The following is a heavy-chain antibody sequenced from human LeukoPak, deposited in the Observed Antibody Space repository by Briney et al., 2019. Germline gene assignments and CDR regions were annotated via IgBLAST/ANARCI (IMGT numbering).Heavy chain of an antibody. CDR3: ARRASGYRQSYFDY. J-gene: IGHJ4*02. CDR2: ISSNGGST. D-gene: IGHD3-22*01. CDR1: GFTFSSYA. V-gene: IGHV3-64*01. Sequence: GGSLRLSCAASGFTFSSYAMHWVRQAPGKGLEYVSAISSNGGSTYYANSVKGRFTISRDNSKNTMYLQMGSVRAEDMAVYYCARRASGYRQSYFDYWGQGTLVTVSS.